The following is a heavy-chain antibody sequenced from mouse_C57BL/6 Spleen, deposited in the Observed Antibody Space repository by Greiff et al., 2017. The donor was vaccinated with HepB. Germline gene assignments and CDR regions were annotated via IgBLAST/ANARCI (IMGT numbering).Heavy chain of an antibody. D-gene: IGHD1-1*01. Sequence: EVKLVESGGGLVKPGGSLKLSCAASGFTFSDYGMHWVRQAPEKGLEWVAYISSGSSTIYYADTVKGRFTISRDNAKNTLFLQMTSLRAEDTAMYFCARVISTGVGTEYWGQGTTPPGSS. J-gene: IGHJ2*01. CDR3: ARVISTGVGTEY. V-gene: IGHV5-17*01. CDR1: GFTFSDYG. CDR2: ISSGSSTI.